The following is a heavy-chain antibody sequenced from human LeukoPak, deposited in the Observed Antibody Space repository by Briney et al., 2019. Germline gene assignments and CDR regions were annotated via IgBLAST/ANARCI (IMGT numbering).Heavy chain of an antibody. CDR1: GGSISNDF. V-gene: IGHV4-59*08. CDR3: ATGSASFFNSF. J-gene: IGHJ1*01. D-gene: IGHD3-10*01. Sequence: SETLSLTCTVSGGSISNDFWSWIRQPPGKGLEWIGYIYYSGSTNYNPFLKSRVTISVDTSKNHFSLKLRSVTAADTAVYYCATGSASFFNSFRGPGNLVTGSS. CDR2: IYYSGST.